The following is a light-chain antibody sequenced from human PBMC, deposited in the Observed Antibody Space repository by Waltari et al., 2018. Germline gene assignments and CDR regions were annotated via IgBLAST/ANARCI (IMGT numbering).Light chain of an antibody. V-gene: IGLV2-23*02. CDR1: SSDVWSYNL. CDR3: CSYAGSSSV. J-gene: IGLJ3*02. CDR2: EVS. Sequence: QSALTQPASVSGSPGQSITIPCTGTSSDVWSYNLVSWYQQHPGKAPKPMIHEVSKRPAGVSNRFSGSKSGNTASLTISGLQAEDEADYYCCSYAGSSSVFGGGTKLTVL.